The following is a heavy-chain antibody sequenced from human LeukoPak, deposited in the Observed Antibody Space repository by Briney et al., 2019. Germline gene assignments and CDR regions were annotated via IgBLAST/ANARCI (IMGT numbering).Heavy chain of an antibody. Sequence: SETLSLTCTVSGGSISGYYWSWIRQPAGKGLEWIRRIYTSGNTNYNPSLKSRLTMSVDTSKNQFSLKLSSVTAADTAVYYCARQSDSSGYYYLGAFDFWGQGTMVTVSS. D-gene: IGHD3-22*01. CDR1: GGSISGYY. J-gene: IGHJ3*01. CDR2: IYTSGNT. CDR3: ARQSDSSGYYYLGAFDF. V-gene: IGHV4-4*07.